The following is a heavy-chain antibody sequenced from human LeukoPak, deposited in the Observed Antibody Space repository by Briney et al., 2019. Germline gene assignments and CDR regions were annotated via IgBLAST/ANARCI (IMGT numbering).Heavy chain of an antibody. CDR1: GGSFSGYY. CDR2: INHSGST. J-gene: IGHJ6*03. D-gene: IGHD3/OR15-3a*01. Sequence: PSETLSLTCAVYGGSFSGYYWSWIRQPPGKGLEWIGEINHSGSTNYNPSLKSRVTISVDTSKNQFSLKLSSVTAADTAVYYCARGLPGLYCYHYYMDVWGKGTTVTDSS. CDR3: ARGLPGLYCYHYYMDV. V-gene: IGHV4-34*01.